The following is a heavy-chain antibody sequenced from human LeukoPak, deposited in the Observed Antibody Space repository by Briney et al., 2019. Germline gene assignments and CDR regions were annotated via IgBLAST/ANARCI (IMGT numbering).Heavy chain of an antibody. Sequence: PSETLSLTCTVSGGSISSSSYYWGWVRQPPGKGLDWIGSIYYSGATYYNPSLKSRVTISVATSKNQFSLKLSSVTAADTALYYCARQTKSHDPLTGDHMRGAVDIWGQGTMVTVSS. CDR3: ARQTKSHDPLTGDHMRGAVDI. CDR2: IYYSGAT. J-gene: IGHJ3*02. D-gene: IGHD3-9*01. CDR1: GGSISSSSYY. V-gene: IGHV4-39*01.